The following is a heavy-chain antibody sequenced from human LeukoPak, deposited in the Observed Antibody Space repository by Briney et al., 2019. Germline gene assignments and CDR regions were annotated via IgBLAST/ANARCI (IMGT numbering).Heavy chain of an antibody. J-gene: IGHJ3*02. CDR1: GGSISSGSYY. CDR2: IYTSGST. D-gene: IGHD6-13*01. CDR3: ARTGYSSSWPRNDAFDI. Sequence: SETLSLTCTVSGGSISSGSYYWSWIRQPAGKGLEWIGRIYTSGSTNYNPSLKSRVTISVDTSKNQFSLKLSSVTAADTAVYYCARTGYSSSWPRNDAFDIWGQGTMVTVSS. V-gene: IGHV4-61*02.